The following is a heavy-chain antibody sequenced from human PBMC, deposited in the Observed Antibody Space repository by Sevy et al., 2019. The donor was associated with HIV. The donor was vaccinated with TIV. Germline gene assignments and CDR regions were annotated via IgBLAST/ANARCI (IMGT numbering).Heavy chain of an antibody. CDR1: GFPVSSNY. J-gene: IGHJ4*02. CDR3: ARGKSGYGYGLDY. D-gene: IGHD5-18*01. Sequence: GGSLRLSCAASGFPVSSNYMSWVRQAPGKGLEWVSVMYSDGSTYHADSVKGRLTISRDNSKNTLYLQVNSLRVEDTAVYYCARGKSGYGYGLDYWGQGTLVTVSS. CDR2: MYSDGST. V-gene: IGHV3-66*01.